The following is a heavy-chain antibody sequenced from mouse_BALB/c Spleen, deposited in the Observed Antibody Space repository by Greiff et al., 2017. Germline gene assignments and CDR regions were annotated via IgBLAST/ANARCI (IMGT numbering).Heavy chain of an antibody. V-gene: IGHV14-3*02. CDR2: IDPANGNT. J-gene: IGHJ4*01. CDR3: APIYDGYYNAMDY. Sequence: EVQLQQSGAELVKPGASVKLSCTASGFNIKDTYMHWVKQRPEQGLEWIGRIDPANGNTKYDPKFQGKATITADTSSNTAYLQLSSLTSEDTAVYYCAPIYDGYYNAMDYWGQGTSVTVSS. D-gene: IGHD2-3*01. CDR1: GFNIKDTY.